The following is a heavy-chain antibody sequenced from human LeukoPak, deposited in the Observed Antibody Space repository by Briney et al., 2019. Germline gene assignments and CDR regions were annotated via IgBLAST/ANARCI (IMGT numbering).Heavy chain of an antibody. CDR1: GFTFDDYG. D-gene: IGHD1-26*01. J-gene: IGHJ4*02. CDR3: ARVGQGRSGSRYFDY. V-gene: IGHV3-20*04. CDR2: INWNGGST. Sequence: GGSLRLSCAASGFTFDDYGMSWVRQVPGKGLEWVSGINWNGGSTGYADSVKGRFTISRDNAKNSLYLQMNSLRAEDTALYYCARVGQGRSGSRYFDYWGQGTLVTVSS.